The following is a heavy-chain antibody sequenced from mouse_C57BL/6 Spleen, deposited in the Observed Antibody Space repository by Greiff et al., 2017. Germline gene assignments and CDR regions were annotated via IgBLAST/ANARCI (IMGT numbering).Heavy chain of an antibody. V-gene: IGHV2-6*01. CDR2: IWGVGST. CDR3: ASELYYAMDY. Sequence: VQLQQSGPGLVAPSQRLSITCTVSGFSLTSYGVDWVRQSPGKGLEWLGVIWGVGSTNYNSALKSRLSISKDNSKSQVFLKMNSLQTDDTAMYYCASELYYAMDYWGQGTSVTVSS. J-gene: IGHJ4*01. CDR1: GFSLTSYG.